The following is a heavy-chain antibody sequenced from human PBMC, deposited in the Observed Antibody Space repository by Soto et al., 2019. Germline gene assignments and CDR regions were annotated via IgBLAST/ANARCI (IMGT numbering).Heavy chain of an antibody. Sequence: SETLSLTCAVYGGSFSGYYWSWIRQPPGKGLEWIGEINHSGSTNYNPSLKSRVTISVDTSKNQFSLKLSSVTAADTAVYYCARVYAYYFDYWGQGTLVTVSS. CDR3: ARVYAYYFDY. J-gene: IGHJ4*02. D-gene: IGHD2-8*01. V-gene: IGHV4-34*01. CDR2: INHSGST. CDR1: GGSFSGYY.